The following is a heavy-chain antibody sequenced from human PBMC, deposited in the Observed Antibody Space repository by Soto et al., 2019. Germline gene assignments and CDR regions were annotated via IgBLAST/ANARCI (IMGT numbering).Heavy chain of an antibody. D-gene: IGHD6-13*01. CDR2: IYHSGST. CDR3: ASSNIAAAGFYYYGMDV. J-gene: IGHJ6*02. CDR1: GGPISSGGYS. Sequence: SETLSLTCAVSGGPISSGGYSWSWIRQPPGKGLESIGYIYHSGSTYYNPSLKSRVTISVDTSKNQFSLKLSSVTAADTAVYYCASSNIAAAGFYYYGMDVWGRGTTVT. V-gene: IGHV4-30-2*02.